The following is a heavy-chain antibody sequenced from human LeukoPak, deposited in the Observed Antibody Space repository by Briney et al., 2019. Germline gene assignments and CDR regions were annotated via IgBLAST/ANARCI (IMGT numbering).Heavy chain of an antibody. D-gene: IGHD4-23*01. V-gene: IGHV1-18*01. J-gene: IGHJ4*02. Sequence: ASVKVSCKTSGYTFTSYGISWVRQAPGQELEWMGWISPYNGNTNYVQKLQGRVTMTTDTSTSTAYMELRSLRSDDTAVYYCARDLSWRWPNSGSNYFDYWGQGTLVTVSS. CDR3: ARDLSWRWPNSGSNYFDY. CDR1: GYTFTSYG. CDR2: ISPYNGNT.